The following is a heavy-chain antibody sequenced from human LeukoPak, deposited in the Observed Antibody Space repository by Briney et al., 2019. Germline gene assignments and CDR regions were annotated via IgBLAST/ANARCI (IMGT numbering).Heavy chain of an antibody. Sequence: GRSLRLSCAASGSTFSSYGMHWVRQAPGKGLEWVAVISYDGSNKYYADSVKGRFTISRDNSKNTLYLQMNSLRAEDTAVYYCARGWHAIRRAGMYGMDVWGQGTTVTVSS. V-gene: IGHV3-30*03. J-gene: IGHJ6*02. CDR2: ISYDGSNK. CDR1: GSTFSSYG. D-gene: IGHD3-10*01. CDR3: ARGWHAIRRAGMYGMDV.